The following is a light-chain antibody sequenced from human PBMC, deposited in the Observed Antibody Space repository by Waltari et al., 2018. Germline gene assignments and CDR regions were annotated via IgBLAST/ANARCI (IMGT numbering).Light chain of an antibody. CDR2: AAS. CDR1: QSISRN. V-gene: IGKV1-39*01. Sequence: DIQMTQSPSSLSASVGDRVTITCRASQSISRNLNWYQQNPGKAPKLLIYAASSLQSWVPSRFRGSGSKTDFTLTSSSLQPEDFATYYCQQSYSTPYTFGQGTKLEIK. J-gene: IGKJ2*01. CDR3: QQSYSTPYT.